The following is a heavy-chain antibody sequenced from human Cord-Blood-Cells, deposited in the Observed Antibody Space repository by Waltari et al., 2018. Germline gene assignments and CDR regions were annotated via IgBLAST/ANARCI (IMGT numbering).Heavy chain of an antibody. D-gene: IGHD3-10*01. CDR3: AREVRNYYGSGSYFMPDAFDI. CDR2: ISSSSSYI. Sequence: EVQLVESGGGLVKPGGSLRLSCAASGFTFSSYSMNLFRQAPGKGLERVSSISSSSSYIYYADSVKGRFTISRDNAKNSLYLQMNSLRAEDTAVYYCAREVRNYYGSGSYFMPDAFDIWGQGTMVTVSS. J-gene: IGHJ3*02. V-gene: IGHV3-21*01. CDR1: GFTFSSYS.